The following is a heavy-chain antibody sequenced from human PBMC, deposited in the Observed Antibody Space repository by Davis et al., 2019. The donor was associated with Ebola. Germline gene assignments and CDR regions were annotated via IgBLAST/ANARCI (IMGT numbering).Heavy chain of an antibody. D-gene: IGHD2-15*01. J-gene: IGHJ5*02. V-gene: IGHV3-30*01. Sequence: GRFTISRDNSKNTLYLQMNSLRAEDTAVYYCARDQGTVAATLLYNWFDPWGQGTLVTVSS. CDR3: ARDQGTVAATLLYNWFDP.